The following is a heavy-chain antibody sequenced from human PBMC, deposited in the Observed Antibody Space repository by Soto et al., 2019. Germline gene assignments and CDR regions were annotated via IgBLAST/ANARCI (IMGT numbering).Heavy chain of an antibody. Sequence: QVQLVESGGGVVQPGRSLRLSCAASGFTFSSYGMHWVRQAPGKGLEWVAVIWYDGSNKYYADSVKGRFTISRDNSKNTLYLQMNSLRAEDTAVYYCARDRFSSIWYRPEYYYYYYGMDVWGQGTTVTVSS. CDR3: ARDRFSSIWYRPEYYYYYYGMDV. V-gene: IGHV3-33*01. J-gene: IGHJ6*02. CDR1: GFTFSSYG. D-gene: IGHD6-13*01. CDR2: IWYDGSNK.